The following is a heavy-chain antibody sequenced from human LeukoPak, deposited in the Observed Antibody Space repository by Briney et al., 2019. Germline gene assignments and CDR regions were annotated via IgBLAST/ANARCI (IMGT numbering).Heavy chain of an antibody. V-gene: IGHV4-59*08. CDR3: ARLPVAQWLVTGYYDYSMDV. D-gene: IGHD6-19*01. CDR2: IYYSRSN. CDR1: GGSISCYY. Sequence: SETLSLTCTVSGGSISCYYWSWIRQPPGKGLEWIGYIYYSRSNNYNPALTRRVPITVDTSKNQFSLKLSSEPAADTAVYYCARLPVAQWLVTGYYDYSMDVWGQGTTVTVSS. J-gene: IGHJ6*02.